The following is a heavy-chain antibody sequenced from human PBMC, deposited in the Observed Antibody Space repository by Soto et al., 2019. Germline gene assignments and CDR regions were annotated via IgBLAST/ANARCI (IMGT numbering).Heavy chain of an antibody. CDR1: AFAFDDYV. V-gene: IGHV3-23*01. J-gene: IGHJ4*02. CDR2: ISRSGDTS. D-gene: IGHD2-15*01. Sequence: GGSVRLSCAASAFAFDDYVMTWGRQAPVKGLDWLSSISRSGDTSYYAESAKVRFTISRDNSKSRLYLEISSLMAEHTTLSYRAKDALLGGGISEFDYWGPGILVTVSS. CDR3: AKDALLGGGISEFDY.